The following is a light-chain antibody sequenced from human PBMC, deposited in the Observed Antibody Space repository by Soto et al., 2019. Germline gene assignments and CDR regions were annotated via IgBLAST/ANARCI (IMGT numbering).Light chain of an antibody. CDR1: ESTTVW. CDR2: KTS. J-gene: IGKJ2*03. CDR3: QQYNPYSYS. Sequence: DIQMTQSPSTLSASIGDRVTITCRASESTTVWLAWYQQKPGKAPKLLIYKTSNLETGVPSRFEGSGSGTEFTLTISRLQPDDVATYYCQQYNPYSYSFGQGTKLEIK. V-gene: IGKV1-5*03.